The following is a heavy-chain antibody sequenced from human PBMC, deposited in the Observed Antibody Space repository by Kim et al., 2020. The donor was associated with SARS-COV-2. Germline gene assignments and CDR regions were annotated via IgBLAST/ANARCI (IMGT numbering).Heavy chain of an antibody. Sequence: GGSLRLSCAASGFTFNTYWMNWVRQAPGKGLQWVANVRQDGNDENYVDSLKGRFRISRENAKNSVYLEMSSLRVEDTAVYYCAGGNGWLITAWGQGTLVTVSS. D-gene: IGHD6-19*01. CDR1: GFTFNTYW. CDR3: AGGNGWLITA. J-gene: IGHJ4*02. CDR2: VRQDGNDE. V-gene: IGHV3-7*01.